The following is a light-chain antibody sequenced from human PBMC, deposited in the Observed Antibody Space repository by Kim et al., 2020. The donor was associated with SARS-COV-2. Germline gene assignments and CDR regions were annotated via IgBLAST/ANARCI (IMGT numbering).Light chain of an antibody. CDR3: TSRASGGNRVV. V-gene: IGLV3-19*01. Sequence: SSELTQDPAVSVALGQTIRITCQGDTLRNYYASWYQQKPGQAPILVIYGKNNRPSGIPDRFSGSSSGNTASLPIPGVQAEDEADFYCTSRASGGNRVVFG. CDR1: TLRNYY. J-gene: IGLJ2*01. CDR2: GKN.